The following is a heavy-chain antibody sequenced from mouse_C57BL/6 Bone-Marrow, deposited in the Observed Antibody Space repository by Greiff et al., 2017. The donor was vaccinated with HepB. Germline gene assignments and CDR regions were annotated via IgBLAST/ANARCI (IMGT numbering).Heavy chain of an antibody. CDR2: IYPGSGNT. V-gene: IGHV1-76*01. CDR1: GYTFTDYY. Sequence: QVQLQQSGAELVRPGASVKLSCKASGYTFTDYYINWVKQRPGQGLEWIARIYPGSGNTYYKEKFKGKATLTAEKSSSTAYMQLSSLTSEDSAVYFCARGEFAYWGQGTLVTVSA. J-gene: IGHJ3*01. CDR3: ARGEFAY.